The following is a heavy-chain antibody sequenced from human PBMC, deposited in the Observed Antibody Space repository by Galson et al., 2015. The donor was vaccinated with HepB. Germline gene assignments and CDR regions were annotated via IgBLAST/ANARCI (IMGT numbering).Heavy chain of an antibody. CDR1: GFIFSDYY. CDR2: ISGSTIYT. V-gene: IGHV3-11*06. D-gene: IGHD4-17*01. Sequence: SLRLSCAASGFIFSDYYMSWIHQAPGKGLEWISYISGSTIYTNYAGSVKGRFTISRDNAKNSLYLHLNSVTAEDTAVYYCARVADADYGDHTRFDYWGQGTLVTVSS. CDR3: ARVADADYGDHTRFDY. J-gene: IGHJ4*02.